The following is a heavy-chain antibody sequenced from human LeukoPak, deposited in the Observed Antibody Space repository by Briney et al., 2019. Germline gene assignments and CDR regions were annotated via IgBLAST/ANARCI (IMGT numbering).Heavy chain of an antibody. CDR3: AAIAAGPPLSWYFDY. CDR2: IYYSGST. CDR1: GGSISSSSYY. D-gene: IGHD6-6*01. V-gene: IGHV4-39*01. Sequence: SETLSLTCTVSGGSISSSSYYWGWIRQPPGKGLEWIGSIYYSGSTYYNPSLKSRVTISVDTSKNQFSLKLSSVTAADTAVYYCAAIAAGPPLSWYFDYWGQGTLVTVSS. J-gene: IGHJ4*02.